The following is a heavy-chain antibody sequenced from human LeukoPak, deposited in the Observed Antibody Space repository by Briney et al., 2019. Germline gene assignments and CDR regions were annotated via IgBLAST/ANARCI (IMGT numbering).Heavy chain of an antibody. V-gene: IGHV3-23*01. D-gene: IGHD6-19*01. CDR3: AKTPDRYSSGNLDY. CDR1: GFTFSTYA. Sequence: PGGSLRLSCAASGFTFSTYAMSWVRQAPGKGLEWVSTISGSGGYTYYADSVKGRFTISRDNSKNTLYLQMNSLRAEDTAVYYCAKTPDRYSSGNLDYWGQGTLVTVPS. J-gene: IGHJ4*02. CDR2: ISGSGGYT.